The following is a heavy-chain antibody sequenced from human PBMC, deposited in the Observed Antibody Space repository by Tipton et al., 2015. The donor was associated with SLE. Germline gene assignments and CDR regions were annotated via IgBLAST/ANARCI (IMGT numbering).Heavy chain of an antibody. CDR3: ARDDPTDTVLAVVSSHCYSAS. CDR2: ITSSGSTI. V-gene: IGHV3-11*01. CDR1: GFSFRDYY. Sequence: GSLRLSCAASGFSFRDYYMSWIRQAPGKGLEWVSSITSSGSTIHYADSVKGRFTISRDNAKCSLYLQMNSLRAEATPVYYCARDDPTDTVLAVVSSHCYSASLGPGTLFPVSS. J-gene: IGHJ4*02. D-gene: IGHD3-3*01.